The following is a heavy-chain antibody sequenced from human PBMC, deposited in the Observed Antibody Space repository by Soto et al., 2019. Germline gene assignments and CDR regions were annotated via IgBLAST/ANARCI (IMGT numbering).Heavy chain of an antibody. D-gene: IGHD6-19*01. J-gene: IGHJ4*02. CDR2: INHSGST. V-gene: IGHV4-34*01. CDR1: GGSISGYY. Sequence: QVQLQQWGAGLLKPSETLSLTCAVYGGSISGYYWSWIRLPPGQGLVWIGQINHSGSTNSNPSLNSRVTISVDTSKIQFSLKLSSVTAADTSVYYCARTEAGFDYWGQGTLVTVSS. CDR3: ARTEAGFDY.